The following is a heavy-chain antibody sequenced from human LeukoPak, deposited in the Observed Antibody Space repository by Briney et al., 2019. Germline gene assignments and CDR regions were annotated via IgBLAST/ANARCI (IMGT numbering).Heavy chain of an antibody. CDR1: GLTFTNAW. J-gene: IGHJ4*02. Sequence: GGSLRLSCAASGLTFTNAWMNWVRQSPAKGLEWVDGVKSKSDGGTTDYSSHASGRFTISRDDPKRTSYLHMNSIQTEDTAVYYCATVDRWGHTVDYWGQGALVTVSS. V-gene: IGHV3-15*05. CDR2: VKSKSDGGTT. D-gene: IGHD3-16*01. CDR3: ATVDRWGHTVDY.